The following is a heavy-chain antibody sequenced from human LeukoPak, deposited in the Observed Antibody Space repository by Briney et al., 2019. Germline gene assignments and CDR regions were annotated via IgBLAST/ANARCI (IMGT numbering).Heavy chain of an antibody. V-gene: IGHV3-72*01. D-gene: IGHD2-2*02. Sequence: GGSLRLSCAASGFSFSDHYMDWVRQAPGKGVEWVARTRNKPNSYSTEYAASVKGRFTISRDVSKNPLYLQMNSLETEDTAVYYCARAQYCTTTTCYKTWDYWGQGTLVTVYS. CDR2: TRNKPNSYST. CDR1: GFSFSDHY. CDR3: ARAQYCTTTTCYKTWDY. J-gene: IGHJ4*02.